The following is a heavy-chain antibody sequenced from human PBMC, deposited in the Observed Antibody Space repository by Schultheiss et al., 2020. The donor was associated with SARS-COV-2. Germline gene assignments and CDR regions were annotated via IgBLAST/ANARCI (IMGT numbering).Heavy chain of an antibody. J-gene: IGHJ4*02. CDR3: AKRTMIVENY. CDR1: GFTFSSYA. Sequence: GGSLRLSCAASGFTFSSYAMSWVRQAPGKGLEWVANIKQDGTEKYYVDSVKGRFTVSRDNAKNSLFLQLNSLRAEDTAVYYCAKRTMIVENYWGQGTLVTVSS. D-gene: IGHD3-22*01. CDR2: IKQDGTEK. V-gene: IGHV3-7*02.